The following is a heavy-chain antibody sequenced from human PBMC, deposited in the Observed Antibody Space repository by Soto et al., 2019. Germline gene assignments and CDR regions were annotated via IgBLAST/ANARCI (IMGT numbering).Heavy chain of an antibody. V-gene: IGHV3-48*02. CDR2: ISSSRSTI. CDR1: GFTFSSYS. CDR3: AGDDSSGLIKAFDI. D-gene: IGHD3-22*01. Sequence: GGSLRLSCAASGFTFSSYSMNWVRQAPGKGLEWVSYISSSRSTIYYADSVKGRFTISRDNAKNSLYLQMNSLRDEDSAVYYCAGDDSSGLIKAFDIWGKGTMVTVSS. J-gene: IGHJ3*02.